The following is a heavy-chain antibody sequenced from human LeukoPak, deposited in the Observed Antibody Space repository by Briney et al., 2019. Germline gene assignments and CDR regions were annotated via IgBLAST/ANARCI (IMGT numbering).Heavy chain of an antibody. CDR2: IKSKTDGGTT. J-gene: IGHJ3*02. CDR1: GFTFSNAW. CDR3: TTDPTQYCSSTSSYLSLSDPFDI. D-gene: IGHD2-2*01. Sequence: GGSLRLSCAASGFTFSNAWMSWVRQAPGKGLEWVGRIKSKTDGGTTDYAAPVKGRFTISRDDSKNTLYLQMNSLKTEDTAVYYCTTDPTQYCSSTSSYLSLSDPFDIWGQGTMVTVSS. V-gene: IGHV3-15*01.